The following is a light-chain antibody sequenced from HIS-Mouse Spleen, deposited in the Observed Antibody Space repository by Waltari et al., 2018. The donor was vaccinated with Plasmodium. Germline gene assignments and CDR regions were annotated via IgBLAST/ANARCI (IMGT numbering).Light chain of an antibody. CDR2: DVS. CDR3: CSYAGSYTLV. J-gene: IGLJ2*01. CDR1: SSNVGGYNY. Sequence: QSALTQPRPVSGSPGQSVTISCTGPSSNVGGYNYFPWYQQHPGKAPKLMIYDVSRRPSGGPDRFSGSKSGNTASLTISGLQAEDEADYYCCSYAGSYTLVFGGGTKLTVL. V-gene: IGLV2-11*01.